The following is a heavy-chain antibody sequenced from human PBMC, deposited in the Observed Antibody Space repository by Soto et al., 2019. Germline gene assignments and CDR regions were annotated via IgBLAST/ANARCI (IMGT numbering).Heavy chain of an antibody. CDR2: IDGVGTGT. CDR3: TTVFDF. J-gene: IGHJ4*02. V-gene: IGHV3-74*01. CDR1: GLTFTNYW. Sequence: LRRSCAASGLTFTNYWMHWVRQVPGKGLVWVSRIDGVGTGTSYSDSVRGRFTISRDNAENTLYLQMNSLRAEDTAVYYCTTVFDFWGQGTLVSVFS.